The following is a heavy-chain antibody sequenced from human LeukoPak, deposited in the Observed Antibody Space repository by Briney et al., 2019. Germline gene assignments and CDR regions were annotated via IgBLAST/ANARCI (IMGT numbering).Heavy chain of an antibody. CDR3: AAGSWYNWNYVFDY. CDR1: GFTFTISA. Sequence: SVKVSCKASGFTFTISAMQWVRQARGQRLAWIGWIVVGSGNTNYAQKFQERVTITRDMSTSTAYMELSSLRSEDTAVHYCAAGSWYNWNYVFDYWGQGTLVTVSS. D-gene: IGHD1-7*01. J-gene: IGHJ4*02. V-gene: IGHV1-58*02. CDR2: IVVGSGNT.